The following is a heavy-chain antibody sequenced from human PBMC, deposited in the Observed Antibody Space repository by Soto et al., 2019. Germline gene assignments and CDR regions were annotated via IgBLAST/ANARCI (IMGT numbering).Heavy chain of an antibody. D-gene: IGHD3-22*01. Sequence: QLQLQESGPGLVKPSETLSLTCTVSGDSISSSTYYWGWIRQPPGKGLEWIGSIYHSGSTYYNPPIQSRVSISVDTSKNQSSLNLSSVTAADTAVYSWARDLYYESSQWGQGTLVTVSS. CDR1: GDSISSSTYY. V-gene: IGHV4-39*02. CDR3: ARDLYYESSQ. CDR2: IYHSGST. J-gene: IGHJ4*02.